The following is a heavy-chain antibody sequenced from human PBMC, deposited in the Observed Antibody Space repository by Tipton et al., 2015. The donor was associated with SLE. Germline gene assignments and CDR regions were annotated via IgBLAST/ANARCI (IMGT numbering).Heavy chain of an antibody. CDR2: TWYDGSEK. V-gene: IGHV3-33*08. Sequence: SLRLSCVASGFTFSLYGMHWVRQAPGKGLEWVAVTWYDGSEKYYADSVKGRFTISKDNSKNMLYLQMNSLRADDTAVYYCARLYGDFDYLDYWGHGTLVTVSS. J-gene: IGHJ4*01. CDR3: ARLYGDFDYLDY. D-gene: IGHD4-17*01. CDR1: GFTFSLYG.